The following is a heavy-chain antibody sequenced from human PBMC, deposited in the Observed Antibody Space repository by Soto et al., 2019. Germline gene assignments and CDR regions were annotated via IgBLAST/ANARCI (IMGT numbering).Heavy chain of an antibody. CDR1: GFTFSSYS. V-gene: IGHV3-23*01. CDR2: FRSGGDDDTT. J-gene: IGHJ4*02. D-gene: IGHD4-17*01. CDR3: ARLAYYGGNSGNY. Sequence: PGGSLRLSCAASGFTFSSYSMSWVRQAPGKGLEWVSGFRSGGDDDTTYYADSVRGRFTISRDNSKNSLYLQMNSLRAEDTAVYYCARLAYYGGNSGNYWGQGTLVTVSS.